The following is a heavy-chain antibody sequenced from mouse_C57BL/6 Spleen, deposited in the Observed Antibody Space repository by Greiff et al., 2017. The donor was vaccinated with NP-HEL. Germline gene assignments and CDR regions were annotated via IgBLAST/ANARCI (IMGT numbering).Heavy chain of an antibody. CDR2: IWSDGST. Sequence: QVQMKESGPGLVAPSQSLSITCTVSGFSLTSYGVHWVRQPPGKGLEWLVVIWSDGSTTYNSALKSRLSISKDNSKSQVFLKMNSLQTDDTAMYYCARHASYSNYAMDYWGQGTSVTVSS. CDR1: GFSLTSYG. J-gene: IGHJ4*01. D-gene: IGHD2-5*01. V-gene: IGHV2-6-1*01. CDR3: ARHASYSNYAMDY.